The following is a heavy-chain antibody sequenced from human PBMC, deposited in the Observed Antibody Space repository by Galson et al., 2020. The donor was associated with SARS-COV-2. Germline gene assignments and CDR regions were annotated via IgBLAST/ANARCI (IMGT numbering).Heavy chain of an antibody. Sequence: SETLSLTCTVSGGSIRSGNYYWSWIRQPAGKGLEWIGRIYTSGSTNYHPSLKSRVIISLDTSKNQFSLKLSSVTAADTAVYYCARDRRFSGSYYNAFDYWGQGALVTVSS. J-gene: IGHJ4*02. CDR3: ARDRRFSGSYYNAFDY. D-gene: IGHD3-10*01. V-gene: IGHV4-61*02. CDR2: IYTSGST. CDR1: GGSIRSGNYY.